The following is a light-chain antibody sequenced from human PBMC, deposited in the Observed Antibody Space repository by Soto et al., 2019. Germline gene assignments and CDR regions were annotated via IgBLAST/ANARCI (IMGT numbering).Light chain of an antibody. J-gene: IGLJ3*02. V-gene: IGLV2-8*01. CDR1: GSDLGGENF. CDR2: EVT. CDR3: YSYGGSNNVV. Sequence: QSALTQPPSASGSPGQSVTISCTGAGSDLGGENFVSWYQQQPGRAPKLIIYEVTKRPSGVPDRFSGSKSGNTASLTVSGLQADDEADYYCYSYGGSNNVVFGGGTKLTVL.